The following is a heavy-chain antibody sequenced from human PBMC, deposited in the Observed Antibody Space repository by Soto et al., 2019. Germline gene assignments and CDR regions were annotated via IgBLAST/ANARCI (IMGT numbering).Heavy chain of an antibody. CDR1: GFTFSSYV. V-gene: IGHV3-23*01. J-gene: IGHJ4*02. CDR3: AKRPGDGYNE. CDR2: ISGSGGST. Sequence: GGSLRLSCAASGFTFSSYVITWVRQAPGKGLEWVSAISGSGGSTYYADSVKGRFTISRDNSKNKLYLQMNSLRAEDTAVYYCAKRPGDGYNEWGEGTLVTVSS. D-gene: IGHD5-12*01.